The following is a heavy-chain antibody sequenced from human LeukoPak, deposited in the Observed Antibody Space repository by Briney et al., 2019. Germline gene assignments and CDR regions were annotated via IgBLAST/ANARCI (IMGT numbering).Heavy chain of an antibody. CDR1: GGSFSSYY. V-gene: IGHV4-59*12. Sequence: SETLSLTCAVYGGSFSSYYWSWIRQPPGKALEWIGNIFYSGSTYYSPSLTSRVTISLDTSRNQFSLKLNSVTAADTAVYYCAKSNGYGLIDIWGQGTMVTVSS. J-gene: IGHJ3*02. CDR3: AKSNGYGLIDI. D-gene: IGHD3-22*01. CDR2: IFYSGST.